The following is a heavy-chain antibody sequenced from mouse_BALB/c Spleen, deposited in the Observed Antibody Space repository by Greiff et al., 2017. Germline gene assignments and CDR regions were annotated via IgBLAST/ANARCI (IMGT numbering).Heavy chain of an antibody. CDR2: ISYSGST. V-gene: IGHV3-8*02. D-gene: IGHD1-1*01. CDR3: ARYYYGSSWYFEG. CDR1: GDSITSGY. J-gene: IGHJ1*01. Sequence: EVQLQQSGPSLVKPSQTLSLTCSVTGDSITSGYWNWIRKFPGNKLEYMGYISYSGSTYYNPSLKSRISITRDTSKNQYYLQLNSVTTEDTATYYCARYYYGSSWYFEGWGAGTTVTVSS.